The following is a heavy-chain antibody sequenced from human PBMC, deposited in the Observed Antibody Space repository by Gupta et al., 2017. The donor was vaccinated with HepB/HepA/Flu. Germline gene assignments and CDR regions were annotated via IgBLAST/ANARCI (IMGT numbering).Heavy chain of an antibody. J-gene: IGHJ3*02. V-gene: IGHV3-30*18. CDR3: AKVFWGYCSGINCDAFDI. CDR1: RFTFSGFG. Sequence: QVQLVESGGGVVQPGKSLRLSCAASRFTFSGFGMHWVCQAPGKGLEWVAVISYDGSNKNYADSVKGRLTISRDKSKNTLYLQMNNLRAEDTAVYYCAKVFWGYCSGINCDAFDIWGQGTMVTVSS. CDR2: ISYDGSNK. D-gene: IGHD2-15*01.